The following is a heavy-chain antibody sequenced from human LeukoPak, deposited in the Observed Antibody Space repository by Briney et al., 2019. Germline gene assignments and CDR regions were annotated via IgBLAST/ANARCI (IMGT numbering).Heavy chain of an antibody. CDR1: GFLLSDYW. D-gene: IGHD1-26*01. Sequence: GGSLRLSCAASGFLLSDYWVHWFQQVPGKGPVWVSHISADGPPPQYADFVQGRFTVFRDNTQNTAYLQMNSLRVEDTAVYYCARMPWETSPLWGQGTLVAVSS. V-gene: IGHV3-74*01. J-gene: IGHJ4*02. CDR2: ISADGPPP. CDR3: ARMPWETSPL.